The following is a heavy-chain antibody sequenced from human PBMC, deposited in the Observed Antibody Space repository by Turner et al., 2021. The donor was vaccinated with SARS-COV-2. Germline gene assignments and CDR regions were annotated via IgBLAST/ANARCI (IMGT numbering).Heavy chain of an antibody. D-gene: IGHD3-10*01. CDR3: AKDSGAVDGSFDF. Sequence: QVQLVQSGTEVRKPGASVTVSCRASGYRFNGYYIHWVRQAPGQGLEWMGWINPNTGATNYAQKSQGRVTLTRDTSIRTVYMELTRLRADDTAVYYCAKDSGAVDGSFDFWGQGSLVAVSS. CDR1: GYRFNGYY. V-gene: IGHV1-2*02. CDR2: INPNTGAT. J-gene: IGHJ4*02.